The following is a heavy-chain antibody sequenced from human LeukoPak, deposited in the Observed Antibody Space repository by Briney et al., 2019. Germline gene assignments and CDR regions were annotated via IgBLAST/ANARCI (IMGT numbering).Heavy chain of an antibody. CDR3: ARDPGSSSWPYYYYYYMDV. Sequence: GGSLRLSCAASGFTFSSYWMTWVRQAPGKGLEWVANIKQDGSEKYYVDSVKGRFTISRDNAKNSLYLQMNSLRAEDTAVYYCARDPGSSSWPYYYYYYMDVWGKGTTVTVSS. V-gene: IGHV3-7*01. CDR2: IKQDGSEK. CDR1: GFTFSSYW. D-gene: IGHD6-13*01. J-gene: IGHJ6*03.